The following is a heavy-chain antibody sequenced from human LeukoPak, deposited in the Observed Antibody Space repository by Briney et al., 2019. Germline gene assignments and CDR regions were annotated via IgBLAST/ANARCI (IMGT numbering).Heavy chain of an antibody. CDR1: GFTFSTYA. D-gene: IGHD3/OR15-3a*01. CDR3: VAPGGLGYYQYGMDV. CDR2: IGGSGGDT. V-gene: IGHV3-23*01. Sequence: GGSLRLSCVVSGFTFSTYAMSWVRQAPGKGLEWVSGIGGSGGDTFYADSVRGRFTVSRDNSKNTLFLQIDSLRTEDTAVYYCVAPGGLGYYQYGMDVWGRGTTVTVSS. J-gene: IGHJ6*02.